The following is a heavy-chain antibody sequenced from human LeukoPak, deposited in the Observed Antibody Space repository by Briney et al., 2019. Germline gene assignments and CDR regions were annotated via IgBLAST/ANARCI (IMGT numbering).Heavy chain of an antibody. CDR3: ARGYRFGRNPDY. Sequence: SETLSLTCTVSGGSISSYYWSWIRQPPAKGLEWIGYIYYSGSTNYNPSLKSRVTISVDTSKNQFSLKLSSVTAADTAVYYCARGYRFGRNPDYWGQGTVVTVSS. CDR1: GGSISSYY. V-gene: IGHV4-59*01. CDR2: IYYSGST. J-gene: IGHJ4*02. D-gene: IGHD3-10*01.